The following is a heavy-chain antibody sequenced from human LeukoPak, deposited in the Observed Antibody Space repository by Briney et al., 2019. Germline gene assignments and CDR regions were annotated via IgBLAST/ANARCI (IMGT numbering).Heavy chain of an antibody. CDR1: GGSISSNGYY. CDR3: ARVGSLRGVIRRGLWFDP. D-gene: IGHD3-10*01. J-gene: IGHJ5*02. Sequence: SETLSLTCTVSGGSISSNGYYWAWFRQPPGKGLEWIGSIYYSGGTYYNPSLKSRVTISVDTSKNQFSLKLSSVTAADTAVYYCARVGSLRGVIRRGLWFDPWGQGTLVTVSS. CDR2: IYYSGGT. V-gene: IGHV4-39*07.